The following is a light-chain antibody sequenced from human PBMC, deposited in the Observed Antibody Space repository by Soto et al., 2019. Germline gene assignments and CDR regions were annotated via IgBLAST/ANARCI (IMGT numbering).Light chain of an antibody. CDR1: SSDVGSYNS. Sequence: QSALTQPASVSGSPGQSITISCTGTSSDVGSYNSVSWHQQHPGRAPRLMVYDVTSRASGVPDRFSASKSGNTASLTISGLQAGDEADYYCSSYRSSSTYVFGTGTKLTVL. CDR3: SSYRSSSTYV. CDR2: DVT. J-gene: IGLJ1*01. V-gene: IGLV2-14*03.